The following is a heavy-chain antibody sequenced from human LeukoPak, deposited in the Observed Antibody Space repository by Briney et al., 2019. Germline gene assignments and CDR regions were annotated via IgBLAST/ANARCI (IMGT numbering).Heavy chain of an antibody. D-gene: IGHD6-25*01. V-gene: IGHV3-21*01. J-gene: IGHJ5*02. Sequence: GGSLRLSCAASGFTFSSYSMNWVRQAPGKGLEWVSSISSSSSYIYYADSVKGRFTISRDNAKNSLYLQMNSLRAEDTAVYYCARDNTPFRIAARGRFDPWGQGTLVTVSS. CDR1: GFTFSSYS. CDR2: ISSSSSYI. CDR3: ARDNTPFRIAARGRFDP.